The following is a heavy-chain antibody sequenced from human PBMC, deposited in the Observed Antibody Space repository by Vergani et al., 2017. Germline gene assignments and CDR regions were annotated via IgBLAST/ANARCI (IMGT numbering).Heavy chain of an antibody. Sequence: EVQLVESGGGLVQPGRSLRLSCAAPGFTFDDYAMHWVRQAPGKGLEWVSGISWNSGSIGYADSVKGRFTISRDNAKNSLYLQMNSLRAGDTAVYYCARGAGSGWQFDYWGQGTLVTVSS. CDR2: ISWNSGSI. CDR3: ARGAGSGWQFDY. J-gene: IGHJ4*02. CDR1: GFTFDDYA. D-gene: IGHD6-19*01. V-gene: IGHV3-9*01.